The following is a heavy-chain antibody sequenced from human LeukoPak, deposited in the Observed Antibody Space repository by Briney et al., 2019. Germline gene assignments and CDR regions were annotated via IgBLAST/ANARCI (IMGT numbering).Heavy chain of an antibody. D-gene: IGHD4-17*01. J-gene: IGHJ4*02. Sequence: KPSETLSLTCTVSGGSISSYYWSWIRQPPGKGLEWIGYIYYSGSTNYNPSLKSRVTISVDTSKNQFSLKLSSVTAADMAVYYCARDYGDTFDYWGQGTLVTVSS. CDR3: ARDYGDTFDY. CDR2: IYYSGST. CDR1: GGSISSYY. V-gene: IGHV4-59*01.